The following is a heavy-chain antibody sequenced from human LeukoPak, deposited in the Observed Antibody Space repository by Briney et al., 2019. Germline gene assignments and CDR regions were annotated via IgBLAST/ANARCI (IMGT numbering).Heavy chain of an antibody. CDR1: GVSFSGYY. D-gene: IGHD3-22*01. J-gene: IGHJ3*02. V-gene: IGHV4-34*01. CDR2: INHSGST. CDR3: ARRDSSGYYARAFDI. Sequence: SETLSLTCAVYGVSFSGYYWSWIRQPPGKGLEWIGEINHSGSTNYNPSLKSRVTISVDTSKNQFSLKLSSVTAADTAVYYCARRDSSGYYARAFDIWGQGTMVTVSS.